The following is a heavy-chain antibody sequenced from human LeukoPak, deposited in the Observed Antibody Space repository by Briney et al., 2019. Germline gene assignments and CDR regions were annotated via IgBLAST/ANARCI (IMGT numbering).Heavy chain of an antibody. Sequence: GGSLRLSCAASGSTFSSYAMSWVRQAPGKGLEWVSAISGSGGSTYYADSMKGRFTISRDNSKNTLYLQMNSLRAEDTAVYYCANANLGYCSSTSCAQDYWGQGTLVTVSS. CDR3: ANANLGYCSSTSCAQDY. J-gene: IGHJ4*02. CDR2: ISGSGGST. CDR1: GSTFSSYA. D-gene: IGHD2-2*01. V-gene: IGHV3-23*01.